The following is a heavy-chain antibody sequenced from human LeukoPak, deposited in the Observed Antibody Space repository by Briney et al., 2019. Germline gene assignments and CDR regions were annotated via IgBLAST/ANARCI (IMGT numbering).Heavy chain of an antibody. CDR2: INPNSGGT. V-gene: IGHV1-2*02. CDR3: ARDSSGSSWETDY. Sequence: ASVKVSCKASGYTFTGYYMHWVRQAPGQGLEWMGWINPNSGGTNYAQKFQGRVTMTRDTSISTAYMELSRLRSDDTAVYYCARDSSGSSWETDYWGQGTLVTVSS. D-gene: IGHD6-19*01. CDR1: GYTFTGYY. J-gene: IGHJ4*02.